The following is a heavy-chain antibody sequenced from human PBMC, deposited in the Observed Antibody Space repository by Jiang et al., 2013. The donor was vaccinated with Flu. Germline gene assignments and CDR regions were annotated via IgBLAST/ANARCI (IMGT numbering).Heavy chain of an antibody. CDR1: GFIFSNAW. V-gene: IGHV3-15*01. Sequence: QLVESGGRLVXPGGSLRLSCGASGFIFSNAWMSWVRQAPGKGLEWVGRIKSKTNGGTTDYATPVKGRFIISRDDSKQTLYLQMNSLKTEDTAVYYCSKESEGDYYFDHWGQGTLVTVSS. CDR3: SKESEGDYYFDH. D-gene: IGHD3-10*01. J-gene: IGHJ4*02. CDR2: IKSKTNGGTT.